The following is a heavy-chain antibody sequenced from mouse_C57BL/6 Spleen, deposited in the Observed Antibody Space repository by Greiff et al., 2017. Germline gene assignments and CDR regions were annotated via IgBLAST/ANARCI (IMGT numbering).Heavy chain of an antibody. J-gene: IGHJ3*01. D-gene: IGHD2-4*01. CDR2: INPNNGGT. CDR1: GYTFTDYY. V-gene: IGHV1-26*01. Sequence: EVQLQQSGPELVKPGASVKISCKASGYTFTDYYMNWVKQSHGKSLEWIGDINPNNGGTSYNTKFKGKGTLTVDKSSSTAYMELRSLTSEDSAVYYCARGDDYDGFAYWGQGTLVTVSA. CDR3: ARGDDYDGFAY.